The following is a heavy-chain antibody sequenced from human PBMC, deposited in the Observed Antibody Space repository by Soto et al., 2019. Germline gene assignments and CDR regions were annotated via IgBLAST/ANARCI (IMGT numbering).Heavy chain of an antibody. CDR1: GYTFTSYA. D-gene: IGHD6-19*01. CDR2: INAGNGNT. Sequence: QVQLVQSGAEEKKPGASVKVSCKASGYTFTSYAMHWVRQAPGQRLEWMGWINAGNGNTKYSQKFQGRVTITRDTSASTAYMELSSLRSEDTAVYYCARGGGWYVWFDPWGQGTLVNVSS. CDR3: ARGGGWYVWFDP. J-gene: IGHJ5*02. V-gene: IGHV1-3*05.